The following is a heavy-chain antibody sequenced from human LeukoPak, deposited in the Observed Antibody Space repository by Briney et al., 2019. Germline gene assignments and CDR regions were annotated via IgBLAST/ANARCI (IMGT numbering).Heavy chain of an antibody. CDR3: AYCSSTTCYLVEYFQH. V-gene: IGHV3-23*01. CDR1: RFTFSNYA. CDR2: ITGSGTTT. Sequence: PGGSLRLSCAASRFTFSNYAMSWVRQAPGKGLEWVSGITGSGTTTYYADSVKGRFTISRDNSKNTLYLQMNSLRAEDTAVYHCAYCSSTTCYLVEYFQHWGQGTLVTVSS. J-gene: IGHJ1*01. D-gene: IGHD2-2*01.